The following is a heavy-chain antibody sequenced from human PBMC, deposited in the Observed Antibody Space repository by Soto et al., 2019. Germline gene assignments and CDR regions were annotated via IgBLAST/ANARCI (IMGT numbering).Heavy chain of an antibody. CDR1: GFTFSSYA. J-gene: IGHJ6*02. V-gene: IGHV3-23*01. Sequence: GGSLRLSCAASGFTFSSYAMSWVRQAPGKGLEWVSAISGSGGSTYYADSVKGRFTISKDNSKNTLYLQMNSLRAEDTAVYYCARDLLELPNYCSGGSCYSGYYYYYGMDVWGQGTTVTVSS. CDR2: ISGSGGST. D-gene: IGHD2-15*01. CDR3: ARDLLELPNYCSGGSCYSGYYYYYGMDV.